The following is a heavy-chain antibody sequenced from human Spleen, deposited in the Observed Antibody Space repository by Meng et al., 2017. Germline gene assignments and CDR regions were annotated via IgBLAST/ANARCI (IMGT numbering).Heavy chain of an antibody. D-gene: IGHD6-13*01. J-gene: IGHJ4*02. V-gene: IGHV1-2*06. CDR3: ARDEDISAAGKLFGDY. Sequence: QVQRVQAGTEVKKPGASVKVSCEASGYTFTGYYIHWVRQAPGQGLEWMGRINPKSGDTHYAQRFQGRVTMTGDTSISTAYMELSGLRSDDTAMYYCARDEDISAAGKLFGDYWGQGTLVTVSS. CDR1: GYTFTGYY. CDR2: INPKSGDT.